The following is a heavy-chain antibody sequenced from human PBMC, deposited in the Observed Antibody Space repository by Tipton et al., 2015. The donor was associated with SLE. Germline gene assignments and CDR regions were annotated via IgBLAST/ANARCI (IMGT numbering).Heavy chain of an antibody. Sequence: GLVKPSETLSLTCSVSGGSMKSRNYYWGWIRQPPGKGPEWGASVYYDGRTYYNPSFQSRVTISGDTSKNQITLRVTSVTAADTAVYYCARQIGHNDQAGQWGQGTLVTVSS. CDR2: VYYDGRT. V-gene: IGHV4-39*06. CDR3: ARQIGHNDQAGQ. D-gene: IGHD6-19*01. CDR1: GGSMKSRNYY. J-gene: IGHJ4*02.